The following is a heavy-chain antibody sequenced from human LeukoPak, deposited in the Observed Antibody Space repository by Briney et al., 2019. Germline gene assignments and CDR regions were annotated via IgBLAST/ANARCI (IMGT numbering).Heavy chain of an antibody. CDR3: ARVRAVAGRGYLDH. CDR2: IDYTGRT. CDR1: GGSISSSSSY. Sequence: PSETLSLTCTVSGGSISSSSSYWGWIRQPPGKELEWLGSIDYTGRTFYNPSLKSRVTMSVDTSKSQFSLKLSSMTAADTAVYHCARVRAVAGRGYLDHWGQGTLVTVSS. V-gene: IGHV4-39*01. D-gene: IGHD6-19*01. J-gene: IGHJ4*02.